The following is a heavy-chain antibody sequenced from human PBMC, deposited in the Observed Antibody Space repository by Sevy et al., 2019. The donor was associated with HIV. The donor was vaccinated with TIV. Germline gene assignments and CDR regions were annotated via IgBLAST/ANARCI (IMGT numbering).Heavy chain of an antibody. D-gene: IGHD2-2*02. J-gene: IGHJ4*02. CDR2: TSYSGTT. CDR1: GDSINNYY. Sequence: PLLRQLPETLSLTCSVSGDSINNYYWSWIRQPPGKGLEWIGYTSYSGTTNYSPSLKSRVDISVDTSMHHFSLKINSVTAADTAVYYCARLRWDVVDAPGATPGCYFDSWGQGILVTVSS. CDR3: ARLRWDVVDAPGATPGCYFDS. V-gene: IGHV4-59*12.